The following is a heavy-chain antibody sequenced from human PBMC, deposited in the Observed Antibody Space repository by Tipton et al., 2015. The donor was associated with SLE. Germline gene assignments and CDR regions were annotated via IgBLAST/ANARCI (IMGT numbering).Heavy chain of an antibody. CDR2: IYSGSS. Sequence: TLSLICTVSGGSISTFFWSWIRQPPGKGLEWIGYIYSGSSYFNPSLRSRVSMSIDKSKNQFSLTMSSVTAADTAVYYCARDDYGGQYWGQGTLVTVSS. CDR3: ARDDYGGQY. D-gene: IGHD4/OR15-4a*01. CDR1: GGSISTFF. V-gene: IGHV4-59*01. J-gene: IGHJ4*02.